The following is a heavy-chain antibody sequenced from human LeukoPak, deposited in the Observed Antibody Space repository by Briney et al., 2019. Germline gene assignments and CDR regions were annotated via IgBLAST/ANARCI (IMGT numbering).Heavy chain of an antibody. Sequence: SVKVSCKASGHTFTSYAMHWVRQAPGQRLEWIGWTVVGSGHTTYAQKFQERVTITRDMSASTSYMEMSSLRFDDTAVYYCAATVTVTTGGTYFGMDVWGQGTTITVSS. CDR3: AATVTVTTGGTYFGMDV. V-gene: IGHV1-58*02. CDR2: TVVGSGHT. CDR1: GHTFTSYA. D-gene: IGHD4-17*01. J-gene: IGHJ6*02.